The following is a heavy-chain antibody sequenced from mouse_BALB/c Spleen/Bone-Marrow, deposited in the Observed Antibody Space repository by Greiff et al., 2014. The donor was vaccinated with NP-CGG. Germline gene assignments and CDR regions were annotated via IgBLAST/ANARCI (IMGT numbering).Heavy chain of an antibody. J-gene: IGHJ2*01. V-gene: IGHV1S56*01. CDR1: GYTFTNYD. CDR3: ARGDYNYYFDY. Sequence: QVQLQQPGAELVKPGASVKLSCKASGYTFTNYDINWVRQRPEQGLEWIGWIFPGDGSPKYNEKFKDKATLITDKSSTTAFMQLSRLTSEDSAVYFCARGDYNYYFDYWGQGTTPTVSS. D-gene: IGHD2-13*01. CDR2: IFPGDGSP.